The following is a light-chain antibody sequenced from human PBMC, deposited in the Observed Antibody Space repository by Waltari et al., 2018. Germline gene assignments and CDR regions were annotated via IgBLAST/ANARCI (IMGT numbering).Light chain of an antibody. Sequence: IVLTQTPPSRPVTPGEPAPMFCRSSQSLLNSGVKTYLFWYLQKPGQSPQLLIHEASNRASGVPDRFSGSGSGTDFTLKISRVEAEDVGVYYCMQGTQLPLSFGGGTKVEIK. V-gene: IGKV2D-29*02. CDR3: MQGTQLPLS. J-gene: IGKJ4*01. CDR1: QSLLNSGVKTY. CDR2: EAS.